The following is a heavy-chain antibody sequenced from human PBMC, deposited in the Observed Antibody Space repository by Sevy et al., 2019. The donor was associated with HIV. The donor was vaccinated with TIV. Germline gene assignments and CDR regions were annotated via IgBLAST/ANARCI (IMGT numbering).Heavy chain of an antibody. J-gene: IGHJ4*02. CDR2: ISYDGRNNK. CDR3: ARDRGEILSSAFDY. Sequence: GGSLRLSCAASGFTFSDYRLHWVRQDPGKGLEWVAVISYDGRNNKYNADSVKGRFTISRDNSKNTVYLQMNSLRAEDTAIYYCARDRGEILSSAFDYWGQGTLVTVSS. D-gene: IGHD3-16*01. V-gene: IGHV3-30*03. CDR1: GFTFSDYR.